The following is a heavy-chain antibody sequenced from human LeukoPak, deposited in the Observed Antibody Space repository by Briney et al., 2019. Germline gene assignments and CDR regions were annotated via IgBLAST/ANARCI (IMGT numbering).Heavy chain of an antibody. V-gene: IGHV4-34*01. D-gene: IGHD3-22*01. CDR1: GGSFSGYY. CDR3: ARGLITFRTGYYYDSSGYYGYFDY. J-gene: IGHJ4*02. CDR2: INHSGST. Sequence: TASETLSLTCAVYGGSFSGYYWSWIRQPPGKGLEWIGEINHSGSTNYNPSLKSRVTISVDTSKNQFSLKLSSVTAADTAVYYCARGLITFRTGYYYDSSGYYGYFDYWGQGTLVTVSS.